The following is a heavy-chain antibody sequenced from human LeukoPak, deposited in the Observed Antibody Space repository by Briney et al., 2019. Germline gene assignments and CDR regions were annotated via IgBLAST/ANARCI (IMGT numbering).Heavy chain of an antibody. CDR1: GDSITSSY. D-gene: IGHD6-6*01. Sequence: SETLSLTCAVSGDSITSSYWNWIRQPPGKGLEWIGYIYYSGSTKYNPSLKSRVTISIDTSKNQFSLKLTSVTAADTAVYYCARDRGSSSDWGQETLVTVSS. J-gene: IGHJ4*02. CDR2: IYYSGST. CDR3: ARDRGSSSD. V-gene: IGHV4-59*01.